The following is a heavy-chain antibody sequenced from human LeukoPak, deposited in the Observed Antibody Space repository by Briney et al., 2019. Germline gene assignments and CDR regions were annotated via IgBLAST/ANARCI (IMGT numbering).Heavy chain of an antibody. CDR1: GFTFDDYA. D-gene: IGHD3-10*01. Sequence: GGSLRLSCAASGFTFDDYAMYWVRQAPGKGLEWVSGISWNSGSIGYADSVKGRFTISRDNAKNSLYLQMNSLRAEDTALYYCAKSSYGSGSYYIFDYWGQGTLVTVSS. CDR2: ISWNSGSI. J-gene: IGHJ4*02. V-gene: IGHV3-9*01. CDR3: AKSSYGSGSYYIFDY.